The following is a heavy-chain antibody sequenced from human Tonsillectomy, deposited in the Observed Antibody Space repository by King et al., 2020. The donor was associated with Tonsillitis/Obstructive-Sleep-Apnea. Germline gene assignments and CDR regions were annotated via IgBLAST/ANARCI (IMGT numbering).Heavy chain of an antibody. Sequence: VQLQQWGAGLLKPSETLSLTCAVYGGSFSGDYWTWIRQPPGKGLEWIGEINHSGSTSYNPSLKSRITISVDTSKNQFYLKLISVTAADTALYYCARGGTTVSWGIWGQGTMVTVSS. CDR2: INHSGST. V-gene: IGHV4-34*01. CDR1: GGSFSGDY. CDR3: ARGGTTVSWGI. D-gene: IGHD4-17*01. J-gene: IGHJ3*02.